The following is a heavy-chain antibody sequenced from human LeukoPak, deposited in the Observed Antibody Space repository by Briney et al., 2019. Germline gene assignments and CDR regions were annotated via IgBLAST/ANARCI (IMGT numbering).Heavy chain of an antibody. CDR2: ISSSGAIT. D-gene: IGHD1-26*01. CDR3: TKGGINYFDY. CDR1: GLTFSSYA. Sequence: GGSLRLSCAAPGLTFSSYAMSWVGQAPGKGLEWVSSISSSGAITYHADSMKGRFTISRDNSKNTLYLQMNSLRAEDTAIYYCTKGGINYFDYWGQGTLVTVSS. J-gene: IGHJ4*02. V-gene: IGHV3-23*01.